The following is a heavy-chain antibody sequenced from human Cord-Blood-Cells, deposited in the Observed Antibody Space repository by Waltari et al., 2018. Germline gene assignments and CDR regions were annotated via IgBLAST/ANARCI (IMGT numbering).Heavy chain of an antibody. J-gene: IGHJ4*02. D-gene: IGHD4-4*01. V-gene: IGHV4-38-2*01. CDR3: ARGEGLQYPYYFDY. Sequence: QVQLQESGPGLVKPSETLSLTCAVSGYSISSGYYWGWIRQPPGKGLGWIGSIYHSGCTYSNPSLKSRVTISVDTSKNQFSLKLSSVTAADTAVYYCARGEGLQYPYYFDYWGQGTLVTVSS. CDR2: IYHSGCT. CDR1: GYSISSGYY.